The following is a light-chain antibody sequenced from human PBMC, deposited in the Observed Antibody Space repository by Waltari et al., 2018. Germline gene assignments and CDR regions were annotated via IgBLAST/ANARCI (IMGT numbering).Light chain of an antibody. V-gene: IGKV3-11*01. CDR2: DAS. Sequence: EIVLTKSPATLSLSPGERATLSCRASQSVSRYLAWYQQKPGQATRLLIYDASNRATGIPARFSGSGSGTDFTLTISSRAPEDFSVYYCQQRSNWWTFGQGTKVEIK. J-gene: IGKJ1*01. CDR3: QQRSNWWT. CDR1: QSVSRY.